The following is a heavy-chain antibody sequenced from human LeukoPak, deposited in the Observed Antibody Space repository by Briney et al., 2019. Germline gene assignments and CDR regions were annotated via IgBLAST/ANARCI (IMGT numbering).Heavy chain of an antibody. CDR2: IYSDNT. D-gene: IGHD4/OR15-4a*01. CDR1: GFTFSSRDW. J-gene: IGHJ4*02. V-gene: IGHV3-53*01. CDR3: ARRAGAYSHPYDY. Sequence: GGSLRLSCVASGFTFSSRDWMTWVRQAPGKGLEWVSFIYSDNTHYSDSVKGRFTISRDNSKNTLYLQMNSLRAEDTAVYYCARRAGAYSHPYDYWGQGTLVTVSS.